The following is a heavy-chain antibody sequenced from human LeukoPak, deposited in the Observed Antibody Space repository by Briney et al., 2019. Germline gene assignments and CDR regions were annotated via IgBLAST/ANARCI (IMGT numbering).Heavy chain of an antibody. CDR3: AKDRDIAVAGTDLYYFDY. CDR2: ISGSGGDT. V-gene: IGHV3-23*01. J-gene: IGHJ4*02. CDR1: GFTFSSYA. Sequence: GGSLRLSCAASGFTFSSYAMSWVRQAPGKGLEWVSAISGSGGDTYYADSVKGRFTISRDNSKNTLHLQMNSLRAEDTAVYYCAKDRDIAVAGTDLYYFDYWGQGTLVTVSS. D-gene: IGHD6-19*01.